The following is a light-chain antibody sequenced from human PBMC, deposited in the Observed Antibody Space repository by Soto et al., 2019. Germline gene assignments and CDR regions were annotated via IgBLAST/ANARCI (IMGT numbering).Light chain of an antibody. Sequence: EIVMTQSPATLSVSPGERATLSCRASQSVSSNLAWYQQKPGQAPRLLIYGASTRATGIPARFSGSGSGTEFPLTIGSLQSEDFAVYYWQQYNNWPRTFGQGTKVEIK. CDR3: QQYNNWPRT. V-gene: IGKV3-15*01. CDR1: QSVSSN. CDR2: GAS. J-gene: IGKJ1*01.